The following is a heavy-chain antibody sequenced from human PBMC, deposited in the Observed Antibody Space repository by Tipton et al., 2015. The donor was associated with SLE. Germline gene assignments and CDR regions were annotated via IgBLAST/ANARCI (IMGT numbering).Heavy chain of an antibody. D-gene: IGHD6-13*01. Sequence: QLVQSGAEVKKPGASVKVSCKASGYTFTGYYMHWVRQAPGQGLEWMGRINPNSGGTNYAQKFQGRVTMTTDTSTSTVYMELRRLRSDDTAMYYCARDGAAADSFDYWGQGTLVTVSS. CDR2: INPNSGGT. CDR1: GYTFTGYY. CDR3: ARDGAAADSFDY. J-gene: IGHJ4*02. V-gene: IGHV1-2*06.